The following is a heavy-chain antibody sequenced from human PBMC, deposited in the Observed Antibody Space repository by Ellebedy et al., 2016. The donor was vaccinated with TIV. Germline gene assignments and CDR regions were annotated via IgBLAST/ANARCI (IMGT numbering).Heavy chain of an antibody. J-gene: IGHJ4*02. CDR2: IKGDGSEK. CDR3: ATTNRDH. Sequence: GGSLRLSCAASGFTFSSYWMSWVRQAPGKGLEWVSNIKGDGSEKSYVGPVKGRFTISRDNAENSLYLQMNSLRAEDTAVYYCATTNRDHWGQGTLVTVSS. CDR1: GFTFSSYW. D-gene: IGHD1-14*01. V-gene: IGHV3-7*01.